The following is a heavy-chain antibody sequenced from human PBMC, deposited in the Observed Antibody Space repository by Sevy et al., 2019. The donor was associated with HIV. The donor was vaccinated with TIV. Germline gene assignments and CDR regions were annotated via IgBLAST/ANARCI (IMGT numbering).Heavy chain of an antibody. CDR1: GFTFHTFW. J-gene: IGHJ4*02. V-gene: IGHV3-7*01. CDR3: ARRYFDV. Sequence: GGSLRLSCAASGFTFHTFWMQWVRQAPGKRLEWVANIRQDGNEIYYADSVKGRFTISRDNAMQSLYLEMNNLRVEDSGIYYCARRYFDVWGQGILVTVSS. CDR2: IRQDGNEI.